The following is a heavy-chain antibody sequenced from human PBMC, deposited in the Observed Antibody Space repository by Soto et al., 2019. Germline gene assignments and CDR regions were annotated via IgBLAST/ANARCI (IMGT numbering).Heavy chain of an antibody. Sequence: EVQLLESGGGLVQPGGSLRLSCAASGFTFSSYVMSWVRQAPGKGLEWVSAISGSGGSKYYADSVKGRFTISRDNSKSTLYLQMNSLRAEDTAVYYCAKDPRWNFYFDSWGQGTLVTVSS. CDR3: AKDPRWNFYFDS. J-gene: IGHJ4*02. CDR2: ISGSGGSK. D-gene: IGHD1-7*01. CDR1: GFTFSSYV. V-gene: IGHV3-23*01.